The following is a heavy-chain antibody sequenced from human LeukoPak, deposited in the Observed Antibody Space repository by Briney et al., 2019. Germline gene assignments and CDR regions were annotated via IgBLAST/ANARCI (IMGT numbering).Heavy chain of an antibody. CDR3: ARADNIAVFDY. CDR2: IYYSGSS. D-gene: IGHD6-19*01. V-gene: IGHV4-59*01. Sequence: SETLSLTCTVSGSSISSYYWSWIRQPPGKGLEWIGYIYYSGSSNYNPSLKSRVTISVDTSKNQFSLKLSSVTAADTVMYYCARADNIAVFDYWGQGTLVTVSS. CDR1: GSSISSYY. J-gene: IGHJ4*02.